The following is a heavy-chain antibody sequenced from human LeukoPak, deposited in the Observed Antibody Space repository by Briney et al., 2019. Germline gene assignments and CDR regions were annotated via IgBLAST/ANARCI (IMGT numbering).Heavy chain of an antibody. CDR3: AREATQMDV. CDR2: IHYSGSP. J-gene: IGHJ6*04. Sequence: SETLSLTCTVSGGSITSNTYYWGWIRQPPGKGLEWIGSIHYSGSPDYNPSLKSRVTISLDTSKNQFSLNLNSVTAADTAVYYCAREATQMDVWGKGTTVTVSS. CDR1: GGSITSNTYY. V-gene: IGHV4-39*07.